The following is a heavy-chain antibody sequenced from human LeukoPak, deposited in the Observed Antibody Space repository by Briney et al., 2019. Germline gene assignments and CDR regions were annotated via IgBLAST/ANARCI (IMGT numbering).Heavy chain of an antibody. CDR1: GFTFTAYA. J-gene: IGHJ4*02. CDR2: APHEGGDN. CDR3: VTGGDFYYAH. Sequence: GGSLRLSCVASGFTFTAYAMHWVRQAPGKGLELVAVAPHEGGDNYYADSVKGRFTISRDNGKNSLYLQMNSLRTEDTAVYFCVTGGDFYYAHWGQGTLVTVSS. V-gene: IGHV3-30*01. D-gene: IGHD2-21*01.